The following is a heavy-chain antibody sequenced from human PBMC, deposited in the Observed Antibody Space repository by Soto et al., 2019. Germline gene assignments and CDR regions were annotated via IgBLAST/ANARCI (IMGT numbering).Heavy chain of an antibody. D-gene: IGHD3-3*01. CDR3: ARVLRFPYYYGMDV. Sequence: GASVKVSCKASGGTLSSYAISWVRQAPGQGLEWMGGIIPIFGTANYAQKFQGRVTITADESTSTAYMELSSLRSEDTAVYYCARVLRFPYYYGMDVWGQGTTVTVSS. CDR1: GGTLSSYA. J-gene: IGHJ6*02. CDR2: IIPIFGTA. V-gene: IGHV1-69*13.